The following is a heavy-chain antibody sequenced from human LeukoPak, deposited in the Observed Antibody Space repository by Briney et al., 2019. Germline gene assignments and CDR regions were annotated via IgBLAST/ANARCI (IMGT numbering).Heavy chain of an antibody. J-gene: IGHJ4*02. CDR1: GFTFSSYA. CDR2: ISGSGGST. CDR3: AKDPYNTPTYYFDY. D-gene: IGHD1-1*01. Sequence: GGSLRLSCAASGFTFSSYAMSWVRQAPGKGLEWVSAISGSGGSTYYADSVKGRFTISRDNSRNTLYLQMNSLRAEDTAVYYCAKDPYNTPTYYFDYWGQGTLVTVSS. V-gene: IGHV3-23*01.